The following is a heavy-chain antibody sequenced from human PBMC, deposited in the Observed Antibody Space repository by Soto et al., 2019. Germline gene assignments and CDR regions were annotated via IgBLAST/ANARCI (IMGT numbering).Heavy chain of an antibody. CDR1: GGTFSNSA. V-gene: IGHV1-69*12. Sequence: QVQLEQSGAEVKQPGSSVRVSCKASGGTFSNSAISWVRQAPGQGLEWMGGIMPIFRTPAYAHKFQGRVTVSADESTSTAYMELKGLRSDDTAVYYCARDKDRLQLGGNYYYILDVWGQGTTVTVSS. CDR3: ARDKDRLQLGGNYYYILDV. D-gene: IGHD5-12*01. J-gene: IGHJ6*02. CDR2: IMPIFRTP.